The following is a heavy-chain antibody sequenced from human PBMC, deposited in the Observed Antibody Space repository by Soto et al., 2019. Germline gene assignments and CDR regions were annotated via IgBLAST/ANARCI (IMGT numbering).Heavy chain of an antibody. CDR1: GFTFSSYG. Sequence: PGGSLRLSCAASGFTFSSYGMHWVRQAPGKGLEWVAVISYDGSNKYYADSVKGRFTISRDNSKNTLYLQMNSLRAEDTAVYYCAKENEDANFDYWGQGTLVTVSS. J-gene: IGHJ4*02. V-gene: IGHV3-30*18. CDR2: ISYDGSNK. CDR3: AKENEDANFDY.